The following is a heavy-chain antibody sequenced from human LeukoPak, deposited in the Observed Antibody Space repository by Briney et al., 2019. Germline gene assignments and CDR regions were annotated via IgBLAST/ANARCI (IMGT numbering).Heavy chain of an antibody. CDR2: ISGSSGYT. CDR1: AFTLSDHY. CDR3: GRVSSSSRPGVDY. Sequence: GGSLRLSCAPSAFTLSDHYASWIRQAPGRGLEYVSYISGSSGYTNYADSVKGRFTISRDNAKNSLYLQMNSLRSEHTAIYYCGRVSSSSRPGVDYWGQGTLVTVSS. V-gene: IGHV3-11*06. D-gene: IGHD6-6*01. J-gene: IGHJ4*02.